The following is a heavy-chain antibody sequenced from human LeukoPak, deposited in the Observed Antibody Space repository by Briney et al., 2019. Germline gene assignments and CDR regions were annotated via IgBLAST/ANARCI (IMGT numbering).Heavy chain of an antibody. J-gene: IGHJ6*03. CDR3: ARDWRRFGELRRYYYMDV. V-gene: IGHV4-39*07. CDR2: IYYSGST. CDR1: GGSISSSSYY. Sequence: PSETLSLTCTVSGGSISSSSYYWGWIRQPPGKGLEWIGSIYYSGSTYYNPSLKSRVTISVDTSKNQFSLKLSSVTAADTAVYYCARDWRRFGELRRYYYMDVWGKGTTVTISS. D-gene: IGHD3-10*01.